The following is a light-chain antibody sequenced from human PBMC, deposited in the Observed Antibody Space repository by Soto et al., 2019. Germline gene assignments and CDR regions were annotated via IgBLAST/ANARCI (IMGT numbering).Light chain of an antibody. CDR2: EVS. Sequence: QSALTQPASVSGSPGQSITISCTGTSSDVGAYDYVSWYQQHPDKAPKLMTYEVSNRPSGVSNRFSGSKSVNTATLTISGLQADDEADYYCSSYTSSSTRVFGTGTKVTVL. J-gene: IGLJ1*01. CDR3: SSYTSSSTRV. V-gene: IGLV2-14*03. CDR1: SSDVGAYDY.